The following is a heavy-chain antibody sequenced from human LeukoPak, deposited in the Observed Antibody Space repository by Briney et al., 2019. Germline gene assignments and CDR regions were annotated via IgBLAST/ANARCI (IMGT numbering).Heavy chain of an antibody. CDR1: GGSISSSSYY. V-gene: IGHV4-39*01. Sequence: PSETLSLTCTVSGGSISSSSYYWGWIRQPPGKGLEWIGSIYYSGSTYYNPSLKSRVTISVDTSKNQFSLKLSSVTAADTAVYYCARQGSGSSSWYRLRGHYFDYWGQGTLVTVSS. CDR2: IYYSGST. CDR3: ARQGSGSSSWYRLRGHYFDY. D-gene: IGHD6-13*01. J-gene: IGHJ4*02.